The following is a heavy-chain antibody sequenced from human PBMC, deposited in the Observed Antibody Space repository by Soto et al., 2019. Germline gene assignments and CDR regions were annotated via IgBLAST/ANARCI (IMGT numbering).Heavy chain of an antibody. CDR1: GFPFSNYY. Sequence: GGSLRLSCAASGFPFSNYYMTWIRQAPGKGPEWVANINQGGTETYSANAVKGRFTISRDNAKNSLYLQMNGLRAEDTAMYYCARVPLWSAYYNFDFWGRGTLVTVSS. J-gene: IGHJ4*02. V-gene: IGHV3-7*01. CDR3: ARVPLWSAYYNFDF. CDR2: INQGGTET. D-gene: IGHD3-3*01.